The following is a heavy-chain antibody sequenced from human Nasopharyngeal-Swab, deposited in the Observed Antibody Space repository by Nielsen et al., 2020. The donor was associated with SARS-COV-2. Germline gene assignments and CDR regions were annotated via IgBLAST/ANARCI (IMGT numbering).Heavy chain of an antibody. CDR3: ARHEGHEDYFDY. V-gene: IGHV4-39*01. J-gene: IGHJ4*02. CDR2: IYYSGST. Sequence: VRQMPGKGLEWVGSIYYSGSTYYNPSLKSRVTISVDTSKNQFSLKPSSVTAADTAVYYCARHEGHEDYFDYWGQGTLVTVSS.